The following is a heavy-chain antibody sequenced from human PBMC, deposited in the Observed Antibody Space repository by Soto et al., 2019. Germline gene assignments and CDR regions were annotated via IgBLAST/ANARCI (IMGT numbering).Heavy chain of an antibody. CDR1: GFTVSDNY. Sequence: EAQLVESGGGLIQPGGSLRLSCAASGFTVSDNYITWVRQAPGKGLEWVSLLYSGGRIYYADSVMGRFTISRDTSKNTLYLQMNSLRTEDTAVYYCAKSDPGYAYGLNVLGQGNTVTVSS. CDR2: LYSGGRI. D-gene: IGHD5-18*01. V-gene: IGHV3-53*01. CDR3: AKSDPGYAYGLNV. J-gene: IGHJ6*02.